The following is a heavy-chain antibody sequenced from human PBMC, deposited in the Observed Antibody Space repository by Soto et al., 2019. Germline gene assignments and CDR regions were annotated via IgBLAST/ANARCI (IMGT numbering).Heavy chain of an antibody. CDR1: GFTFSSYA. D-gene: IGHD6-19*01. J-gene: IGHJ4*02. Sequence: EVQLLESGGGLVQPGGSLRLSCAASGFTFSSYAMSWVRQAPGKGLEWVSAISGSGGSTYYADSVKGRFTISRDNSKNALYLQMNSLRAEDTVVYYCAGGSCWYLEYCGQGTLVTVSS. CDR2: ISGSGGST. CDR3: AGGSCWYLEY. V-gene: IGHV3-23*01.